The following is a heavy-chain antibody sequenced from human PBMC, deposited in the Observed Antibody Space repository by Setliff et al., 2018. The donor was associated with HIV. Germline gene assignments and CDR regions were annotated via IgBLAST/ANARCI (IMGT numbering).Heavy chain of an antibody. J-gene: IGHJ4*01. CDR3: ARDGISGGAYPPYYFDY. V-gene: IGHV3-23*01. Sequence: GGSLRLSCAASGFTFNSYAMSWVRQAPGKGLEWVSVISGSGGSTFYADSVKGRFTISRDNSKNTLYLQMNGLRVDDTAVYYCARDGISGGAYPPYYFDYWGHGTLVTVSS. CDR1: GFTFNSYA. CDR2: ISGSGGST. D-gene: IGHD2-15*01.